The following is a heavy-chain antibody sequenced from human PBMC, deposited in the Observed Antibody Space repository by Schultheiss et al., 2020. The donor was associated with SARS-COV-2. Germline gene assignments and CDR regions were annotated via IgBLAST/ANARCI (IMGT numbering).Heavy chain of an antibody. V-gene: IGHV3-21*01. CDR2: ITGSSSYT. J-gene: IGHJ4*02. D-gene: IGHD3-10*01. Sequence: GESLKISCAASGFTFSSYSIHWVRQAPGKGLEWVSSITGSSSYTNYADSVKGRFTISRDNAKNSLYLQMNSLRAEDTAVYYCASTRITSGYYFDYWGQGTLVTVSS. CDR1: GFTFSSYS. CDR3: ASTRITSGYYFDY.